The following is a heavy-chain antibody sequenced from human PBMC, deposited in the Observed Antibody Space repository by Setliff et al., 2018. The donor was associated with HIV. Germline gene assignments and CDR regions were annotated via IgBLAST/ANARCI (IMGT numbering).Heavy chain of an antibody. V-gene: IGHV4-39*07. D-gene: IGHD3-16*01. CDR2: IYYSGST. J-gene: IGHJ5*02. CDR1: GGSISSSTYY. CDR3: TRVGTYGVGGWFDP. Sequence: SDTLSLTCTVSGGSISSSTYYWGWIRQPPGKGLEWIGSIYYSGSTYYNPSLKSRVTISVDTSKNQFSLKLSSVTAADTAMYYCTRVGTYGVGGWFDPWGQGSLVTVSS.